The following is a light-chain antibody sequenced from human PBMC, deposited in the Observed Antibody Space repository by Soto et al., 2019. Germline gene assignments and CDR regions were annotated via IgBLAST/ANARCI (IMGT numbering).Light chain of an antibody. CDR2: GAS. CDR1: QSVSSD. CDR3: QQHKYWPRT. V-gene: IGKV3-15*01. J-gene: IGKJ1*01. Sequence: IVFTRCPATRSLYPWERSTLSCRASQSVSSDLAWYQEKPGQAPRLPIYGASTRATGMPGRFSGSGSGTEFTLTISSLQSEDFAVYYCQQHKYWPRTFGQGTKVDIK.